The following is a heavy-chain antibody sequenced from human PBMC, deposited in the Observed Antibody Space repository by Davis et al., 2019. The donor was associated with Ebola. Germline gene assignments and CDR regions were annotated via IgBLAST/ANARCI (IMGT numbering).Heavy chain of an antibody. CDR2: IYYSGST. Sequence: PSETLSLTCTVSGGSISSGSYYWSWIRQPPGKGLEWIGYIYYSGSTNYNPSLKSRVTISVDTSKNQFSLKLSSVTAADTAVYYCARVSAGSMDVWGQGTTVTVSS. V-gene: IGHV4-61*01. CDR1: GGSISSGSYY. D-gene: IGHD2/OR15-2a*01. J-gene: IGHJ6*02. CDR3: ARVSAGSMDV.